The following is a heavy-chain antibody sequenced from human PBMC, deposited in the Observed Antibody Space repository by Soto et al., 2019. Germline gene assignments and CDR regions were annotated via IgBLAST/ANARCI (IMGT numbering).Heavy chain of an antibody. CDR1: GGSISSSSYY. D-gene: IGHD1-7*01. CDR2: IYYSGST. V-gene: IGHV4-39*01. CDR3: ARHGPLELELGWFDP. J-gene: IGHJ5*02. Sequence: QLQLQESGPGLVKPSETLSLTCTVSGGSISSSSYYWGWIRQPPGKGLEWIGSIYYSGSTYYNPSLKSRVTISVDTSKNQFSLKLSSVTAADTAVYYCARHGPLELELGWFDPWGQGTLVTVSS.